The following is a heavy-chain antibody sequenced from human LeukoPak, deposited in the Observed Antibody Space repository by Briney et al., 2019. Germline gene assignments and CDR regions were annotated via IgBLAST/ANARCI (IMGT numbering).Heavy chain of an antibody. J-gene: IGHJ6*02. CDR3: TTEAAAGTRYYYGMDV. V-gene: IGHV3-33*01. CDR1: GFTFSNHG. CDR2: IWYDGSKR. D-gene: IGHD6-13*01. Sequence: GGSLRLSCTASGFTFSNHGLHWVRQAPGKGLEWMALIWYDGSKRYYADSVQGRFTISRDDSKNTLFLQMNSLRAEDTAVYYCTTEAAAGTRYYYGMDVWGQGTTVTVSS.